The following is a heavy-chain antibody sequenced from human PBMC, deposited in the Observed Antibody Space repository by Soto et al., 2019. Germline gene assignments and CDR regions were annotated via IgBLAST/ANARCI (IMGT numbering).Heavy chain of an antibody. D-gene: IGHD3-16*01. CDR3: ARWGTTGGLDV. CDR1: GFTFRSYV. CDR2: TSYDGSNK. Sequence: QVQLVESGGGVVQPGTSLRVSCVASGFTFRSYVIHWVRQAPGKGLEWVALTSYDGSNKYYGDSVRGRFTISRDNSRNTVELQMDSLRVEDTALYYCARWGTTGGLDVWGQGTLVSVSS. V-gene: IGHV3-30*19. J-gene: IGHJ1*01.